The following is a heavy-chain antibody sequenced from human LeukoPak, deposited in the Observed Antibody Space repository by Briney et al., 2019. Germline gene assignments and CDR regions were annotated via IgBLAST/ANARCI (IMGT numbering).Heavy chain of an antibody. CDR3: ARGLSGSSWYCPWFDP. CDR1: GGSFSGYY. CDR2: INHSGST. V-gene: IGHV4-34*01. J-gene: IGHJ5*02. Sequence: ASETLSLTCAVYGGSFSGYYWSWIRRPPGKGLEWIGEINHSGSTNYNPSLKSRVTISVDTSKNQFSLKLSSVTAADTAVYYCARGLSGSSWYCPWFDPWGQGTLVTVSS. D-gene: IGHD6-13*01.